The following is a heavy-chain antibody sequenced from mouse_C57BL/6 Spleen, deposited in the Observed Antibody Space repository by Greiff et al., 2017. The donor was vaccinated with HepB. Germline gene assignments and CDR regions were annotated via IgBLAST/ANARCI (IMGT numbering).Heavy chain of an antibody. CDR2: ISDGGSYT. D-gene: IGHD1-1*01. V-gene: IGHV5-4*01. CDR3: AREGTYGSSYGYFDV. J-gene: IGHJ1*03. Sequence: EVMLVESGGGLVKPGGSLKLSCAASGFTFSSYAMSWVRQTPEKRLEWVATISDGGSYTYYPDNVKGRFTISRDNAKNNLYLQMSHLKSEDTAMYYFAREGTYGSSYGYFDVWGTGTTVTVSS. CDR1: GFTFSSYA.